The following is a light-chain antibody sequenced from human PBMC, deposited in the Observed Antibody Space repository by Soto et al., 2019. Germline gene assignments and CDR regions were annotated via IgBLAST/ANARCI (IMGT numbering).Light chain of an antibody. V-gene: IGLV2-14*01. CDR2: VVS. CDR3: SSYTSSSHYV. J-gene: IGLJ1*01. CDR1: SSDVGGYNY. Sequence: QSVLTQPASVSGSPGQSITISCTGTSSDVGGYNYVSWYQQHPGKAPKLMIYVVSNRPSGVSNRFSGSKSGNTASLTISGLQAEDEADYYCSSYTSSSHYVFGTGTKVTVL.